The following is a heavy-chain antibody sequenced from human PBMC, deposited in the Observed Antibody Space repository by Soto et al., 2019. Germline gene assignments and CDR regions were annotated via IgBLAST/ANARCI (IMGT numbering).Heavy chain of an antibody. CDR2: ISAYNGNT. J-gene: IGHJ6*02. CDR1: GYTFTSYG. Sequence: QVQLVQSGAEVKKPGASVKVSCKASGYTFTSYGISWVRQDPGQGLEWMGWISAYNGNTNYAQKLQGRVTMTTDTSTSTAYMELRSLRSDDTAVYYCARDLNYYGSVETPKGYYYYGMDVWGQGTTVTVSS. V-gene: IGHV1-18*01. D-gene: IGHD3-10*01. CDR3: ARDLNYYGSVETPKGYYYYGMDV.